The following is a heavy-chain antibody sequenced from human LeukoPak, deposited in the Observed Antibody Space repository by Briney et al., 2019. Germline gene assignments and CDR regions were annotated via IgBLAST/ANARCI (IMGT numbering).Heavy chain of an antibody. Sequence: PGGSLRLSCAASGFTFSGSAMHWVRQASGKGLEWVGRIRSKANSYATAYAASVKGRFTISRDNSKNTLYLQMNSLRAEDTAVYYCARAVEGYDAFDIWGQGTMVTVSS. V-gene: IGHV3-73*01. D-gene: IGHD3-3*01. CDR2: IRSKANSYAT. CDR3: ARAVEGYDAFDI. J-gene: IGHJ3*02. CDR1: GFTFSGSA.